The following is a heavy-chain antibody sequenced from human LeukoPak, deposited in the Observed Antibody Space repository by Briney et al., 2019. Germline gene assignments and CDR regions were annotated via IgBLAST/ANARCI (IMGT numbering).Heavy chain of an antibody. V-gene: IGHV1-8*03. CDR2: MNPNSGNT. CDR1: GGTFSSYA. D-gene: IGHD4-17*01. Sequence: ASVKVSCKASGGTFSSYAISWVRQATGQGLEWMGWMNPNSGNTGYAQKFQGRVTITRNTSISTAYMELSSLRSEDTAVYYCARARYDYGSYYFNYWGQGTLVTVSS. J-gene: IGHJ4*02. CDR3: ARARYDYGSYYFNY.